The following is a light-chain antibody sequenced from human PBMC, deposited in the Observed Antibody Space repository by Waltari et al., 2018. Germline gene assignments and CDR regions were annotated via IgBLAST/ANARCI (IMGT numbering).Light chain of an antibody. Sequence: EILMTQSPVTLSVSPGERATLSCRASQSITSNLAWYQQKPGQALRLLIYDASTRAPSTPARFRGSGSGTEFTHTISSLQSEDYAVYYCQQYNHWPPITFGQGTRLEIK. CDR3: QQYNHWPPIT. CDR2: DAS. V-gene: IGKV3-15*01. CDR1: QSITSN. J-gene: IGKJ5*01.